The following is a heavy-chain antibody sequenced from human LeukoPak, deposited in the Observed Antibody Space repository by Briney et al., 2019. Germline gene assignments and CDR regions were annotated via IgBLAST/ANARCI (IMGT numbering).Heavy chain of an antibody. J-gene: IGHJ3*01. CDR3: ARWKPLSDAFDF. D-gene: IGHD1-1*01. Sequence: GGSLRLSCEASGFTFSTYSMAWVRQTPGEGLEWLSSISTRDTFINYADSVKGRFTISRDNANNSLFLQMTSLRAEDTAIYYCARWKPLSDAFDFWGKGTMVIVSS. CDR2: ISTRDTFI. CDR1: GFTFSTYS. V-gene: IGHV3-21*01.